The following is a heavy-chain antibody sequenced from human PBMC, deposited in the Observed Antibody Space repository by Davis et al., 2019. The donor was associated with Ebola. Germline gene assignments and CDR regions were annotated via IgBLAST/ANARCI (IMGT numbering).Heavy chain of an antibody. Sequence: MPSETLSLTCTVSGGSISSGGYYWSWIRQHPGKGLEWIGYIYYSGSTYYNPSLKSRVTISVGTSKNQFSLKLSSVTAADTAVYYCARSYDFWSGYWFDPWGQGTLVTVSS. D-gene: IGHD3-3*01. CDR3: ARSYDFWSGYWFDP. V-gene: IGHV4-31*03. J-gene: IGHJ5*02. CDR2: IYYSGST. CDR1: GGSISSGGYY.